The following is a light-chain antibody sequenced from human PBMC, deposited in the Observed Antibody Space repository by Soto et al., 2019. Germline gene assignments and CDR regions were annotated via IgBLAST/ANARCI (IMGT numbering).Light chain of an antibody. J-gene: IGLJ3*02. Sequence: QSVLTQPPSASETPGQRVTISCSGSSSNIGRNYVCWYQQLPGTAPTLLIYRNNHRPSGVPDRFSCSKYDTSSSLAISGLRSDDDADYYCATWDDSLSGRVFGGGTKLTVL. CDR3: ATWDDSLSGRV. CDR1: SSNIGRNY. CDR2: RNN. V-gene: IGLV1-47*01.